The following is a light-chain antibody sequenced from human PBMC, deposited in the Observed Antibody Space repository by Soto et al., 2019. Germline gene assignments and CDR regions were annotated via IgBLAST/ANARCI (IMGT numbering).Light chain of an antibody. V-gene: IGKV3-15*01. CDR1: QSVSSN. CDR2: GAS. J-gene: IGKJ4*01. Sequence: EIVMTQSPATLSVSPGERATLSCRASQSVSSNLAWYQQKPGQAPRLLIYGASTRATGIPARFSGSGSGTEFTLTISSLQSEDFAVYYCQQYNNLLTVGGGTKVEIK. CDR3: QQYNNLLT.